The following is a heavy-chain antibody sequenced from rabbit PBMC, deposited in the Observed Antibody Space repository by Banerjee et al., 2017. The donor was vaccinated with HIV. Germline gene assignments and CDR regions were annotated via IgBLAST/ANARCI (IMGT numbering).Heavy chain of an antibody. CDR2: IYPDYGST. J-gene: IGHJ4*01. CDR3: VRVYDDYWDFNL. CDR1: GIDFSSYG. D-gene: IGHD2-1*01. V-gene: IGHV1S7*01. Sequence: QLVESGGGLVTLGGSLKLSCKASGIDFSSYGISWVRQAPGKGLEWIAYIYPDYGSTDYASWVNGRFTISLDNAQNTLYLQLNSLTAADTATYFCVRVYDDYWDFNLWGPGTLVTVS.